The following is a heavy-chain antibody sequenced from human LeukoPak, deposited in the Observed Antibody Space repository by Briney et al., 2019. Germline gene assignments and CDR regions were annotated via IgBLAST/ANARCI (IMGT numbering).Heavy chain of an antibody. CDR3: ARGGTYYDFWSGSSEYYGMDV. Sequence: SETLSLTCAVYGGSFSGYYWSWIRQPPGKGLEWIGEINHSGSTNYNPSLKSRVTISVDTSKNQFSLKLSSVTAADTAVYYCARGGTYYDFWSGSSEYYGMDVWGQGTTVTVSS. J-gene: IGHJ6*02. CDR2: INHSGST. V-gene: IGHV4-34*01. D-gene: IGHD3-3*01. CDR1: GGSFSGYY.